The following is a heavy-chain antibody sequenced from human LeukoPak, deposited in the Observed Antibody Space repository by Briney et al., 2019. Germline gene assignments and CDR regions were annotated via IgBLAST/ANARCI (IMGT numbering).Heavy chain of an antibody. CDR1: GGSISSSSYY. CDR3: ARTDIRPSDRYCSGGSCYRGNY. CDR2: IYYSGST. J-gene: IGHJ4*02. D-gene: IGHD2-15*01. Sequence: PSETLSLTCTVSGGSISSSSYYWGWILQPPGKGLEWIGSIYYSGSTYYNPSLKSRVTISVDTSKNRFSLKLSSVTAADTAVYYCARTDIRPSDRYCSGGSCYRGNYWGQGTRVTVSS. V-gene: IGHV4-39*01.